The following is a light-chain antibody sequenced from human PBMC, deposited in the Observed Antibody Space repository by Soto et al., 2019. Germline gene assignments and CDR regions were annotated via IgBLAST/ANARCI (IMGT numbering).Light chain of an antibody. CDR3: RQSFRTPPT. Sequence: DIRMTQSPSSLSASVGDSITIACRASQSVLKYLEWYQQRPGRAPRLLIYATSTLQSDVPSRFGGSGSERDFTLTIRNLQPEDSATYYCRQSFRTPPTFGRGTKVEIK. CDR2: ATS. J-gene: IGKJ2*01. V-gene: IGKV1-39*01. CDR1: QSVLKY.